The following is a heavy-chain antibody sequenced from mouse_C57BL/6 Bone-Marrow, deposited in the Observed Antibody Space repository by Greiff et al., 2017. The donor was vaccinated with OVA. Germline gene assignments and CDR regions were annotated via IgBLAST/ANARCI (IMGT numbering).Heavy chain of an antibody. J-gene: IGHJ3*01. Sequence: EVKLMESGGGLVKPGGSLKLSCAASGFTFSSYTMSWVRQTPEKRLEWVATISGGGGNTYYPDSVKGRFTISRDNAKNTLYLQMSSLRSEDTALYYCARHDDGYRFAYWGQGTLVTVSA. CDR3: ARHDDGYRFAY. CDR1: GFTFSSYT. V-gene: IGHV5-9*01. D-gene: IGHD2-3*01. CDR2: ISGGGGNT.